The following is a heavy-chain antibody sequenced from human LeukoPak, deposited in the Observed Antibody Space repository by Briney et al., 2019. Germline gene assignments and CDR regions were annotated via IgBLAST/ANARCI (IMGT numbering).Heavy chain of an antibody. Sequence: SETLSLTCTVSGGSITNYYWDWIRHPPGKDLEWIGCVSYSGRTHYSSALKSRVTISVDTSKNQFSLNLRSVTAADTAVYYCARPGRQDAYNGHYWYFDLRGRGTLVTVSS. CDR1: GGSITNYY. J-gene: IGHJ2*01. V-gene: IGHV4-59*01. D-gene: IGHD5-24*01. CDR3: ARPGRQDAYNGHYWYFDL. CDR2: VSYSGRT.